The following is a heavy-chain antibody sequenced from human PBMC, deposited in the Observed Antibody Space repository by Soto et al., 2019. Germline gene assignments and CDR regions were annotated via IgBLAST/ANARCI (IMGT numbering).Heavy chain of an antibody. J-gene: IGHJ6*02. D-gene: IGHD1-26*01. Sequence: QVQLVQSGAEVKKPGSSVKVSCKASGGTFSSYAISWVRQAPGQGLEWMGGIIPIFGTADYAQKFQGRVTITSHESTITAYMELSTLRSEGTAVYYCASHGGRSPEGRYYSGMDVWGQGTTVTVSS. CDR3: ASHGGRSPEGRYYSGMDV. V-gene: IGHV1-69*05. CDR2: IIPIFGTA. CDR1: GGTFSSYA.